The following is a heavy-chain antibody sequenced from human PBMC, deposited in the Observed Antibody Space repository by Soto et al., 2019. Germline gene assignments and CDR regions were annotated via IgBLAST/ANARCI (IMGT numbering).Heavy chain of an antibody. CDR2: GSARNGDT. CDR1: GDSFINFG. CDR3: ARELVTSYIPGVNYYYGMEV. V-gene: IGHV1-18*01. J-gene: IGHJ6*02. D-gene: IGHD2-21*02. Sequence: QVQLVQSGAEVKKPGASVKISCKASGDSFINFGVSWLRQAPGQGLEWMGVGSARNGDTTYAQNFQGRISLTTDTSTTTAYLELTSLRADDTAVYWCARELVTSYIPGVNYYYGMEVWGQGTSVTISS.